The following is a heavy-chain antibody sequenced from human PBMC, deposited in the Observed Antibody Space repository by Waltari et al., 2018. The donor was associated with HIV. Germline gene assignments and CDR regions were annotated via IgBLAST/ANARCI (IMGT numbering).Heavy chain of an antibody. V-gene: IGHV3-30*18. Sequence: QVQLVESGGGVVQPGRSLRLSCAASGFTFSSYGMHWVRQAPGKGLEWVAVISYDGSNKYYADSVKGRFTISRDNSKNTLYLQMNSLRAEDTAVYYCAKDLRYCSGGSCYGTAHYYGMDVWGQGTTVTVSS. CDR1: GFTFSSYG. CDR3: AKDLRYCSGGSCYGTAHYYGMDV. CDR2: ISYDGSNK. J-gene: IGHJ6*02. D-gene: IGHD2-15*01.